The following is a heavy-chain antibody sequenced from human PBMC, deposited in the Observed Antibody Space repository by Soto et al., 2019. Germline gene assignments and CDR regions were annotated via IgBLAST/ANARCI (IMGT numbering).Heavy chain of an antibody. D-gene: IGHD3-9*01. CDR2: ISWNSGSI. CDR1: GFTFDDYA. V-gene: IGHV3-9*01. J-gene: IGHJ4*02. CDR3: AKDQKFLQNDWSFDY. Sequence: PGGSLRLSCAASGFTFDDYAMHWVRQAPGKGLEWVSGISWNSGSIGYADSVKGRFTISRDNAKNSLYLQMNSLRAEDTALYYCAKDQKFLQNDWSFDYWGQGTLVTVSS.